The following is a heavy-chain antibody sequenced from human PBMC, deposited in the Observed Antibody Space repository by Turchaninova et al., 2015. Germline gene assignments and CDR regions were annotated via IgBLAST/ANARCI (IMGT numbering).Heavy chain of an antibody. CDR3: AKDRVTGNPYYFDY. Sequence: EVQLVESGGDLVQPGGSLRLSCADSGFTFISYAMSWVRQAQGKGLKWVSCISGSGETTYYADSVKGRFTVSRDNSKNTLYLQMSSLRAEDTAVYYCAKDRVTGNPYYFDYWGQGALVTVSS. CDR1: GFTFISYA. D-gene: IGHD1-20*01. CDR2: ISGSGETT. V-gene: IGHV3-23*04. J-gene: IGHJ4*02.